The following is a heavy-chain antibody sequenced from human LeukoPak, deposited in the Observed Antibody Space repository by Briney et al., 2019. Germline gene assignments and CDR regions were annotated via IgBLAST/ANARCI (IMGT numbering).Heavy chain of an antibody. Sequence: ASVKVSCKASGYTFTGYYMHWVRQAPGQGLEWMGRINPNSGGTNYAQKFQGRVTMTRDTSISTAYMELSRLRSDDTAVYYCASEIRSGYYYYMDVWGKGTTVTVSS. CDR2: INPNSGGT. CDR3: ASEIRSGYYYYMDV. CDR1: GYTFTGYY. J-gene: IGHJ6*03. V-gene: IGHV1-2*06.